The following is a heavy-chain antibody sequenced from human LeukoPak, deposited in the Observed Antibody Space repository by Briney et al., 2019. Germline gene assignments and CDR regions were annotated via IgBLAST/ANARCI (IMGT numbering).Heavy chain of an antibody. V-gene: IGHV3-7*03. J-gene: IGHJ6*02. CDR3: ARNNGMDV. Sequence: GGSLRLSCAASGFASSSHWMTWVRQVPGRGPEWVANVNRDGSETYYLDSVKGRFTISKDNAKNSLYLQMNSLRAEDTALYHCARNNGMDVWGQGTTVIVSS. CDR1: GFASSSHW. CDR2: VNRDGSET.